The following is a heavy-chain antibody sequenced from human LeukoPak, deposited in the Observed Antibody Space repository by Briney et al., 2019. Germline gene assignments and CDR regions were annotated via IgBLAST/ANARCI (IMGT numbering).Heavy chain of an antibody. CDR1: GFTVSSNY. J-gene: IGHJ4*02. D-gene: IGHD4-17*01. Sequence: PGGSLRLSCAASGFTVSSNYMSWVRQAPGKGLEWVPVIYSGGSTYYADSVKGRFTISRDNSKNTLYLQMNSLRAEDTAVYYCARGEYGDYLDYWGQGTLVTVSS. V-gene: IGHV3-66*02. CDR2: IYSGGST. CDR3: ARGEYGDYLDY.